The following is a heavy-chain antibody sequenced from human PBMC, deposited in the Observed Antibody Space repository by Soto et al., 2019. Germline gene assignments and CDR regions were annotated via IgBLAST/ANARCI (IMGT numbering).Heavy chain of an antibody. J-gene: IGHJ4*02. D-gene: IGHD5-12*01. Sequence: PGGSLRLSCAASGFTFSSYAMSWVRQAPGKGLEWVSAISGSGGSTYYADSVKGRFTISRDNSKNTLYLQMNSLRAEDTAVYYCAKGIEVYSGYDSQLSWGQGTLVTVSS. CDR3: AKGIEVYSGYDSQLS. CDR2: ISGSGGST. V-gene: IGHV3-23*01. CDR1: GFTFSSYA.